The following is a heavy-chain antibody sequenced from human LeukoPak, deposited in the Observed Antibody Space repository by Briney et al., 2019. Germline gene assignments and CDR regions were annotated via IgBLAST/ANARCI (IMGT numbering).Heavy chain of an antibody. V-gene: IGHV3-30*02. CDR2: IRYDGSNK. D-gene: IGHD3-10*01. Sequence: GGSLRLSCPASGFTFSSYGMHWVRQAPGKGLEGVAFIRYDGSNKYYADSVKGRFTISRDNSKNTLYLQMNSLRAEDTAVYYCATYGSGSYYRFDYWGQGTLVTVSS. CDR1: GFTFSSYG. J-gene: IGHJ4*02. CDR3: ATYGSGSYYRFDY.